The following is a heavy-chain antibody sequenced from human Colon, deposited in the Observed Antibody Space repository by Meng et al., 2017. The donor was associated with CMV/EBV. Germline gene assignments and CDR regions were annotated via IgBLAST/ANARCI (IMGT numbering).Heavy chain of an antibody. V-gene: IGHV1-2*02. CDR2: LNPNSGDT. CDR3: ATISGGDFDF. Sequence: QVRLVRSGDEVKKPGASVKVSCKTSGYTFTGYFMFWVRQAPGQGLEWMGSLNPNSGDTNAAQKFHGRLTMTRDTSIHTAYMELGSLRSDDTAVYYCATISGGDFDFWGQGTLVTVSS. D-gene: IGHD3-10*01. CDR1: GYTFTGYF. J-gene: IGHJ4*02.